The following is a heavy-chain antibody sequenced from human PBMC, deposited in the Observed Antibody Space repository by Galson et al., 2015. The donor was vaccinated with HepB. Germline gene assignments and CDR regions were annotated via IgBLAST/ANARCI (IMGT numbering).Heavy chain of an antibody. Sequence: SLRLSCAASGFTFSSYGMHWVRQAPGKGLEWVAVISYDGSNKYYADSVKGRFTISRDNSKNTLYLQMNSLRAEDTAVYYCAKRAVVVPAAIGVDWYFDLWGRGTLVTVSS. V-gene: IGHV3-30*18. J-gene: IGHJ2*01. CDR2: ISYDGSNK. CDR1: GFTFSSYG. D-gene: IGHD2-2*02. CDR3: AKRAVVVPAAIGVDWYFDL.